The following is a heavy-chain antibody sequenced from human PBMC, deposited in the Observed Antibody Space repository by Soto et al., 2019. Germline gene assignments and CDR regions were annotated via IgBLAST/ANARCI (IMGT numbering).Heavy chain of an antibody. CDR1: GGSMSSSNW. V-gene: IGHV4-4*02. J-gene: IGHJ3*01. Sequence: SETLSLTCTVSGGSMSSSNWWNWVRQPPGKGLEWIGETHHSGRTNYNPSLKSRVTISVDKSKNHFSLKLSSVTAADTAVYYCARVRAGAFDFWGQGIMVTLSS. CDR2: THHSGRT. CDR3: ARVRAGAFDF.